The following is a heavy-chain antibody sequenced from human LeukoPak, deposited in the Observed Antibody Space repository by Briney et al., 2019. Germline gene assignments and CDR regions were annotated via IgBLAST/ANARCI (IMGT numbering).Heavy chain of an antibody. Sequence: SETLSLTCTVSGGSISSSSYYWGWIRQPPRKGLEWIGSIYYSGSTYYNPSLKSRVTISVDTSKNQFSLKLSSVTAADTAVYYCVRGNSSGWFDYWGQGTLVTVSS. CDR2: IYYSGST. J-gene: IGHJ4*02. V-gene: IGHV4-39*01. D-gene: IGHD6-19*01. CDR1: GGSISSSSYY. CDR3: VRGNSSGWFDY.